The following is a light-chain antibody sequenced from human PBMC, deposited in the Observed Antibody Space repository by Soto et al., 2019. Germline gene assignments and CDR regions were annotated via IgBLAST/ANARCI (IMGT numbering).Light chain of an antibody. CDR2: GTT. V-gene: IGLV1-40*01. CDR3: QSYDTSLSGAWV. CDR1: PSNIGAGFD. Sequence: QSVLTQPHSVSGAPGQRITISCTGSPSNIGAGFDVHWYQQFPGTAPKLLIYGTTSRPSGVPDRFSGSQSGTSASLAITGLQAGDEADYYCQSYDTSLSGAWVFGGGTKLTV. J-gene: IGLJ3*02.